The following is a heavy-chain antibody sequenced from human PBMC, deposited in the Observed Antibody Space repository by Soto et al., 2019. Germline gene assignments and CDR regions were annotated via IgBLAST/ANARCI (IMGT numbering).Heavy chain of an antibody. J-gene: IGHJ4*02. CDR3: AKRGSSSWYDYFDY. V-gene: IGHV3-23*01. Sequence: EVQLLESGGGLVQPGGSLRLSCAASGFTFSSYGMTWVRQAPGKGLEWVTGIGGSGGSTYFADSVRGRFTLSRDNSKNSLYLQVNSLRAEDTAVYYCAKRGSSSWYDYFDYWGQGTLVTVPS. D-gene: IGHD6-13*01. CDR2: IGGSGGST. CDR1: GFTFSSYG.